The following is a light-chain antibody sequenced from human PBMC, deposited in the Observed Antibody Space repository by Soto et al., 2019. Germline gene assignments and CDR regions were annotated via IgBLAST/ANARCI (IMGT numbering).Light chain of an antibody. V-gene: IGKV3-20*01. Sequence: EIVLTQSPATLSLSPGERATLSCRASQSVNSNYVAWYQHKPGQGPRLLFYGATHRATGIPDRISGSGSGTDFTLTISRLEHEDFAVYYCQQYGNSPQTFGQGTKVEIK. CDR1: QSVNSNY. CDR3: QQYGNSPQT. J-gene: IGKJ1*01. CDR2: GAT.